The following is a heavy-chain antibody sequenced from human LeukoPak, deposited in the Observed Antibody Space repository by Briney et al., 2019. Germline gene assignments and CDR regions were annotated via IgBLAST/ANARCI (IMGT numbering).Heavy chain of an antibody. J-gene: IGHJ4*02. CDR3: ASGYDFWSGYYYFDY. CDR1: GFTFSSYS. Sequence: GGSLRLSCAASGFTFSSYSMNWVRQAPGKGLEWVSSISSSSSYIYYADSVKGRFTISRDNAKNSLYLQMNSLRAEDTAVYYCASGYDFWSGYYYFDYWGQGTLVTVSS. CDR2: ISSSSSYI. V-gene: IGHV3-21*01. D-gene: IGHD3-3*01.